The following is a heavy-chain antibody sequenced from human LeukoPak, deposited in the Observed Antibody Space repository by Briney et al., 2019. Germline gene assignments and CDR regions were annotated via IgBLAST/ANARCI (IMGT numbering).Heavy chain of an antibody. V-gene: IGHV3-33*01. J-gene: IGHJ3*02. CDR1: GFTFSSYG. D-gene: IGHD3-22*01. Sequence: GGSLRLSCAASGFTFSSYGMHWVRQAPGKGLEWVAVIWYGGSNKYYADSVKGRFTISRDNSKNTLNLQMNSLRAEDTAVYYCARVGGSSGQDAFDIWGQGTMVTVSS. CDR2: IWYGGSNK. CDR3: ARVGGSSGQDAFDI.